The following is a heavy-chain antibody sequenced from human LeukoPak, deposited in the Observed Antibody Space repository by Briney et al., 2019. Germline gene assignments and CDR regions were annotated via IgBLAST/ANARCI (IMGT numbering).Heavy chain of an antibody. CDR3: ARGRFVLDYYRFDY. J-gene: IGHJ4*02. Sequence: ASVKVSCKASGYTFTSYYMHWVRQAPGQGLEWMGMFNPSGGGTTYAQKFQGRVTMTRDTSTSTGYMELSSLRSEDTAVYYCARGRFVLDYYRFDYWGQGTLVTVSS. V-gene: IGHV1-46*01. CDR1: GYTFTSYY. CDR2: FNPSGGGT. D-gene: IGHD3-22*01.